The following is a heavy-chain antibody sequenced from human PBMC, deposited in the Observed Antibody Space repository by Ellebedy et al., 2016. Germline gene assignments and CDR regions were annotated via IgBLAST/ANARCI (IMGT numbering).Heavy chain of an antibody. V-gene: IGHV3-11*01. J-gene: IGHJ6*03. D-gene: IGHD3-10*01. Sequence: GESLKISCAASGFTFSDYYMSWVRQAPGKGLEWVSYISNSGSTIHYADSVKGRFTVSRDSAKKSLYLQMNSLRAEDTAVYFCARALSGRRIDVWGKGTTVTVSS. CDR2: ISNSGSTI. CDR1: GFTFSDYY. CDR3: ARALSGRRIDV.